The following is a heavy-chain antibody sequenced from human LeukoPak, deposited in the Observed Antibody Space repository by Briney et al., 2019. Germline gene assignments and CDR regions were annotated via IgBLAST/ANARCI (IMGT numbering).Heavy chain of an antibody. CDR1: GGSFSGYY. J-gene: IGHJ4*02. D-gene: IGHD3-22*01. CDR3: ARGEEYHDSSGYHLDY. V-gene: IGHV4-34*01. Sequence: SETLSLTCAVYGGSFSGYYWSWIRQPPGKGLEWIWEINHSGSTNYNPSLKSRVTISVDTSKNQFSLKLSSVTAADTAVYYCARGEEYHDSSGYHLDYWGQGTLVTVSS. CDR2: INHSGST.